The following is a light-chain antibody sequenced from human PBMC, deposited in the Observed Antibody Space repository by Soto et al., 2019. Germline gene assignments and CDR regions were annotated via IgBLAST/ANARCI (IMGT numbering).Light chain of an antibody. J-gene: IGKJ2*01. V-gene: IGKV4-1*01. CDR1: QNILYSSNKNNY. CDR2: WAS. Sequence: DIVMTQSPDSLAVSPGERATINCRSSQNILYSSNKNNYLAWYQQKPGQPPKLLIYWASTRQSGVPDRFSGSGSGTDFTLTISSLQAGDVAVYYCQQYYNLPYTFGQGTKLEIK. CDR3: QQYYNLPYT.